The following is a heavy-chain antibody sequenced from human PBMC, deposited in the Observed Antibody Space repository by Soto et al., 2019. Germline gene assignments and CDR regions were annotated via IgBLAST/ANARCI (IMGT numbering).Heavy chain of an antibody. CDR1: GGTFSSYA. J-gene: IGHJ4*02. CDR3: ARVRLYCSSTSCSPQDFDY. CDR2: IIPIFGTA. V-gene: IGHV1-69*13. Sequence: ASVKVSCKASGGTFSSYAISWVRQAPGQGLEWMGGIIPIFGTANYAQKFQGRVTITADESTSTAYMELSSLRSEDTAVYYCARVRLYCSSTSCSPQDFDYWGQGTLVTVSS. D-gene: IGHD2-2*01.